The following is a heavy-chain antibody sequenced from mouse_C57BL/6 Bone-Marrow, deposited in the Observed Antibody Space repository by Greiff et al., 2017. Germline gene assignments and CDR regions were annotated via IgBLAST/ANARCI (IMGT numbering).Heavy chain of an antibody. CDR2: INPYNGDT. CDR1: GYSFTGYF. J-gene: IGHJ4*01. Sequence: VQLQQSGAELARPGDSVKISCKASGYSFTGYFMNWVMQSHGKSLEWIGRINPYNGDTFYNQKFKGKATLTVDKSSSTAHMELRSLTSEDSAVYYCARPLLFYGSSGYAMDYWGQGTSVTVSS. V-gene: IGHV1-20*01. D-gene: IGHD1-1*01. CDR3: ARPLLFYGSSGYAMDY.